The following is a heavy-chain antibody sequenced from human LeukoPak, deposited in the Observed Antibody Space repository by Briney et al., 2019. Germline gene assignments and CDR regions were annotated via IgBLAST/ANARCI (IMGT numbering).Heavy chain of an antibody. J-gene: IGHJ4*02. CDR2: IYYSGST. D-gene: IGHD2-15*01. CDR3: ARAYCSGGSCFDY. CDR1: GGSISSYY. V-gene: IGHV4-59*01. Sequence: SETLSLTCTVSGGSISSYYWSWIRQPPGKGLEWIGYIYYSGSTNYNPSLKSRVTISVDTSKNQFSLKLSSVTAADTAVYYCARAYCSGGSCFDYWGQGTLVTVSS.